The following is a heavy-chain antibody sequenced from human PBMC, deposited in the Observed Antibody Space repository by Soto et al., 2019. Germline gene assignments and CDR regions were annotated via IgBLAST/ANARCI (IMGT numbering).Heavy chain of an antibody. CDR3: AKDRHSTSWYGVEADF. Sequence: QVQLVESGGGVVQPGRSLRLSCAASGFIFSDYAMHWVRQAPGKGLEWVAVISYGGDNKYYADSVRGRFAISRDNLKKTLYLPMNSLNPEYTAVYHCAKDRHSTSWYGVEADFWGQGTLVTVSS. CDR2: ISYGGDNK. CDR1: GFIFSDYA. D-gene: IGHD6-13*01. J-gene: IGHJ4*02. V-gene: IGHV3-30*09.